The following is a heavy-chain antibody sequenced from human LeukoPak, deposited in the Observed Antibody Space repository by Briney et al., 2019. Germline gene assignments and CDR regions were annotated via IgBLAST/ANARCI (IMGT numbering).Heavy chain of an antibody. J-gene: IGHJ4*02. Sequence: ASVKVSCKASGGTFSSYAISWVRQAPGQGLEWMGRIIPIFGTANYAQKFQGRVTITTDESTSTAYMELSSLRSEDTAVYYCAREREPYYYDSSGYYTLDYWGQGTLVTVSS. V-gene: IGHV1-69*05. CDR2: IIPIFGTA. CDR3: AREREPYYYDSSGYYTLDY. D-gene: IGHD3-22*01. CDR1: GGTFSSYA.